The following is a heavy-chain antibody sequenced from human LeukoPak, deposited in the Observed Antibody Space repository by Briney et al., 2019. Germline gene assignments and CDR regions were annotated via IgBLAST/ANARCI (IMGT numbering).Heavy chain of an antibody. Sequence: PGGSLRLSCAASGFTFSRYWMSWVRQAPGKGLEWVANIKQDGSEEYYVDSVKGRFTISRDNAKNSLYLQMNSLRAEDTAVYYCARVGYSFSSVDYWGQGTLVTVSS. CDR2: IKQDGSEE. V-gene: IGHV3-7*01. J-gene: IGHJ4*02. CDR1: GFTFSRYW. D-gene: IGHD6-6*01. CDR3: ARVGYSFSSVDY.